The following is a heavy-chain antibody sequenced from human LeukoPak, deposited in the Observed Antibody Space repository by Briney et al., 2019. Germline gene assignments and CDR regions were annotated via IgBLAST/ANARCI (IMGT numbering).Heavy chain of an antibody. D-gene: IGHD5-24*01. CDR1: GFTFDDYA. Sequence: GGSLRLSCAASGFTFDDYAMHWVRQAPGKGLEWVSGISWNSGSRGYADFVKGRFTISRDNAKNSLYLQMNSLRAEDTALYYCAKDALDGYDYYYGMDVWGQGTTVTVSS. J-gene: IGHJ6*02. CDR3: AKDALDGYDYYYGMDV. V-gene: IGHV3-9*01. CDR2: ISWNSGSR.